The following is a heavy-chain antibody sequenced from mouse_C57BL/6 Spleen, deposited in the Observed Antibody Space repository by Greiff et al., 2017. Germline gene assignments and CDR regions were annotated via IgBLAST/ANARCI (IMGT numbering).Heavy chain of an antibody. CDR2: IDPSDSYT. CDR1: GYTFTSYW. J-gene: IGHJ4*01. V-gene: IGHV1-50*01. D-gene: IGHD4-1*01. CDR3: ARSPHWGAMGY. Sequence: VQLQQPGAELVKPGASVKLSCKASGYTFTSYWMQWVKQRPGQGLEWIGEIDPSDSYTNYNQKFKGKATLTVDKSSSTAYMQLSSLTSEDSAVXYCARSPHWGAMGYWGQGTSVTVSS.